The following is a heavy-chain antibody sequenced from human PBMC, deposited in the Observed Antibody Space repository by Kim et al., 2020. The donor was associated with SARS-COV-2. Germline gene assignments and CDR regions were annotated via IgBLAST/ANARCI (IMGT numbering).Heavy chain of an antibody. CDR2: ISWNSGSI. CDR3: AKDRGDYWYFDL. J-gene: IGHJ2*01. V-gene: IGHV3-9*01. Sequence: GGSLRLSCAASGFTFDDYAMHWVRQAPGKGLEWVSGISWNSGSIGYADSVKGRFTISRDNAKNSLYLQMNSLRAEDTALYYCAKDRGDYWYFDLWGRGTLVTVSS. CDR1: GFTFDDYA. D-gene: IGHD3-16*01.